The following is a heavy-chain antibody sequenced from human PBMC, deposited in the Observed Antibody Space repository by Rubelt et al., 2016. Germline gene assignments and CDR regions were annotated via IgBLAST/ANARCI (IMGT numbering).Heavy chain of an antibody. CDR2: IYYSGST. J-gene: IGHJ4*02. CDR3: ARDVEGPGSFDY. Sequence: QLQLQESGPGLVKPSETLSLTCTVSGGSISSSSYYWGWIRQPPGKGLEWIGSIYYSGSTYYNPSLKSRVTISVDTSKNQFSLKLSSVTAADTAVYDCARDVEGPGSFDYWGQGTLVTVSS. CDR1: GGSISSSSYY. D-gene: IGHD3-10*01. V-gene: IGHV4-39*07.